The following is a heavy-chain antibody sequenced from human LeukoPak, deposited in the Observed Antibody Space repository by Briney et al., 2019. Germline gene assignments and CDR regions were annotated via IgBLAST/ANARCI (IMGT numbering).Heavy chain of an antibody. V-gene: IGHV1-46*01. Sequence: ASVKVSCKASGYTFTNYYMHWVRQAPGQGLEWMGIINPSGGGTRYAQKFQGRVTMTRDTSTSTVYMELSSLRSEDTAVYYCARPPYTIDSYYFDYWGQGTLVTVSS. CDR3: ARPPYTIDSYYFDY. D-gene: IGHD2-21*01. CDR2: INPSGGGT. CDR1: GYTFTNYY. J-gene: IGHJ4*02.